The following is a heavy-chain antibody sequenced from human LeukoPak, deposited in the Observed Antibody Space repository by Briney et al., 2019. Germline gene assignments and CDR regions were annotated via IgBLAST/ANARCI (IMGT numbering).Heavy chain of an antibody. D-gene: IGHD2-8*02. J-gene: IGHJ4*02. Sequence: PGGPLRLSCAASGFTVSNNYMSWVRQAPGKGLEWVSVIHSGGRTYYADSVKGRFTISRDNSKHTLYLQMNSLRPEDTAVYYCARGGGVQYYFDYWGQGTLVTVSS. CDR1: GFTVSNNY. CDR3: ARGGGVQYYFDY. CDR2: IHSGGRT. V-gene: IGHV3-53*01.